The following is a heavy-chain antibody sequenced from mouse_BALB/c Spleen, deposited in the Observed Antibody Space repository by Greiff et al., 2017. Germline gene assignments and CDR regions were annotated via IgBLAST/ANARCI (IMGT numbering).Heavy chain of an antibody. CDR1: GYAFTSYN. V-gene: IGHV1S135*01. Sequence: VHVKQSGPEMVKPGASVKVSCKASGYAFTSYNMYWVKQSHGKSLEWIGYIDPYNGGTSYNQKFKGKATLTVDKSSSTAYMHLNSLTSEDSAVYYCARSDGGNFFDYGGQGTTLTVSA. J-gene: IGHJ2*01. D-gene: IGHD2-1*01. CDR2: IDPYNGGT. CDR3: ARSDGGNFFDY.